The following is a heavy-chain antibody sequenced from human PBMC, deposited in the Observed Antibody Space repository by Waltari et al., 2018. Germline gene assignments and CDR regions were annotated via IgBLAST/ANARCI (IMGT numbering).Heavy chain of an antibody. CDR1: GFTFSSYA. CDR2: ISYAGSNK. V-gene: IGHV3-30-3*01. Sequence: VQLEESGGGVVKPGRSLRLSCAASGFTFSSYAMHWVRQAPGKGLEWVADISYAGSNKHYADSVTGRFTISRDNSNNSVDLQMDSLRAEDTAVYYCARGTKRSDYDNVDFWGHGTLVTVSS. J-gene: IGHJ4*01. CDR3: ARGTKRSDYDNVDF. D-gene: IGHD5-12*01.